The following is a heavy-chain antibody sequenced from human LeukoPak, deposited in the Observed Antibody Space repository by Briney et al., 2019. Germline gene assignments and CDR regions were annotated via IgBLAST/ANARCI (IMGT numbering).Heavy chain of an antibody. D-gene: IGHD5-24*01. V-gene: IGHV4-31*03. CDR3: ARAGDGYEHRFDY. J-gene: IGHJ4*02. CDR1: GGSISSGGYY. CDR2: IYYSGST. Sequence: SQTLSLTCTVPGGSISSGGYYWSWIRQHPGKGLEWIGYIYYSGSTNYNPSLKSRVTISVDTSKNQFSLKLSSVTAADTAVYYCARAGDGYEHRFDYWGQGTLVTVSS.